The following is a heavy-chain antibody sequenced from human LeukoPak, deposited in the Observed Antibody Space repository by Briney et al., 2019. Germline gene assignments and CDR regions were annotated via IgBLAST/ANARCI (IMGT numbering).Heavy chain of an antibody. D-gene: IGHD3-16*01. Sequence: SETLSLTCTVSGGSISSYYWSWIRQPPGKGLKWIGNIYYSGYTTYSPSLRSRVTISVGTSKNQFSLKLSSVTAADTAVYYCARETSQKGAHYMDVWGRGTTITISS. J-gene: IGHJ6*03. V-gene: IGHV4-59*01. CDR2: IYYSGYT. CDR1: GGSISSYY. CDR3: ARETSQKGAHYMDV.